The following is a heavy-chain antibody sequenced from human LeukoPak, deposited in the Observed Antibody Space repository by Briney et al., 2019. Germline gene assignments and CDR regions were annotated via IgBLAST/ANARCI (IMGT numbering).Heavy chain of an antibody. CDR2: INGDGSST. V-gene: IGHV3-74*03. J-gene: IGHJ5*02. CDR3: ARRVDATRWFDP. Sequence: GGSLRLSCAASGLTFSNYFMHWVRQAPGKGLVWVSRINGDGSSTMYADSVKGRFTISRDNAMNTLYLQMNSLRAEDTAVYHCARRVDATRWFDPWGQGTLVTVSS. D-gene: IGHD2-15*01. CDR1: GLTFSNYF.